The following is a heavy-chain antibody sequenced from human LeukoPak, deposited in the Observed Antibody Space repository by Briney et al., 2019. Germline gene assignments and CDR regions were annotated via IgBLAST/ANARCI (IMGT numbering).Heavy chain of an antibody. D-gene: IGHD2-2*01. CDR1: GGSISRGGYY. CDR3: ARVWYQLPYFDY. J-gene: IGHJ4*02. CDR2: IYNSGYT. Sequence: PSQTLSHTCTVSGGSISRGGYYWSWIRQHPGKGLEWVAYIYNSGYTYYNPSLKSRITMSVDTSKNQFSLKLSSVSAADTAIYYCARVWYQLPYFDYWGQGTLVTVSS. V-gene: IGHV4-31*03.